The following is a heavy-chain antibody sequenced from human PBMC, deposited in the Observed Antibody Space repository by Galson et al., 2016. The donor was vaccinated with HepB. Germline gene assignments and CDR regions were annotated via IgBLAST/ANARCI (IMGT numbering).Heavy chain of an antibody. J-gene: IGHJ4*02. CDR1: GGSISSGSYY. CDR3: ASQKLELDY. CDR2: IYYSGIT. V-gene: IGHV4-39*01. D-gene: IGHD1-1*01. Sequence: SETLSLTCTVSGGSISSGSYYWGWIRQPPGKGLEWIGSIYYSGITYYNLSLKSRVTISVDTSNNQFSLKMTSVTAADTAVYYCASQKLELDYWGPGTLVTVSS.